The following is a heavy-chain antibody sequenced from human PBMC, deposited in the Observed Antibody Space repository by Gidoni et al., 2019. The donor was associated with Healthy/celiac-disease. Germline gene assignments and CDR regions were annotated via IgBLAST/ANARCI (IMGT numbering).Heavy chain of an antibody. V-gene: IGHV3-33*01. CDR1: GFTFSRYG. CDR2: IWYDGSNK. CDR3: ARDYAIFGVVPYYYYGMDV. D-gene: IGHD3-3*01. J-gene: IGHJ6*04. Sequence: QVQLVESGGGVVQPGRSLRLPCAASGFTFSRYGMHWVRQAPGKGLEWVAVIWYDGSNKYYADSVKGRFTISRDNSKNTLYLQMNSLRAEDTAVYYCARDYAIFGVVPYYYYGMDVWGKGTTVTVSS.